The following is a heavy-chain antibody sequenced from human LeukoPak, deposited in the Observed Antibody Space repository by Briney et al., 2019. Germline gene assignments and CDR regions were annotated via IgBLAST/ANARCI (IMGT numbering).Heavy chain of an antibody. CDR1: GFTFQNYG. D-gene: IGHD1-7*01. CDR3: ARSRFTFEL. CDR2: MNEDGSEK. Sequence: PGGSLRLSCAASGFTFQNYGMSWVRQAPGKGLEWVANMNEDGSEKNYVDSVKGRFTISRDYAKNSLFLQMNSLRAEDAAVYYCARSRFTFELWGQGTLVTVSS. J-gene: IGHJ4*02. V-gene: IGHV3-7*03.